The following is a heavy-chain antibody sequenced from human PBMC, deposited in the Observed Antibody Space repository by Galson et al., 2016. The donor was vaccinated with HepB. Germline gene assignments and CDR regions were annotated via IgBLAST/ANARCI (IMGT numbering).Heavy chain of an antibody. J-gene: IGHJ4*02. D-gene: IGHD4-23*01. V-gene: IGHV4-30-4*08. Sequence: TLSLTCIVSGGFVGNRDYYWGWIRQAPGKALEWIGHIYQSGNTDYNPSLRSRVTISLDTSRNQFSLKLTSVTAADTAVYYCARALDYGGHYFDSWGQGTLVTVSS. CDR3: ARALDYGGHYFDS. CDR2: IYQSGNT. CDR1: GGFVGNRDYY.